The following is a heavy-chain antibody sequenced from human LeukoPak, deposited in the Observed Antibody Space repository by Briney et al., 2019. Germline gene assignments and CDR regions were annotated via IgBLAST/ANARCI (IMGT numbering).Heavy chain of an antibody. Sequence: PGGSLRLSCAASGFTFSTYAMTWVRQVPGKGLEWVSVIYSGGSTYYADSVKGRFTISRDISKNTLYLQMNSLRAEDTAVYYCAKVFVEDQYYYYYMDVWGKGTTVSISS. D-gene: IGHD3-3*01. CDR3: AKVFVEDQYYYYYMDV. CDR2: IYSGGST. CDR1: GFTFSTYA. J-gene: IGHJ6*03. V-gene: IGHV3-23*03.